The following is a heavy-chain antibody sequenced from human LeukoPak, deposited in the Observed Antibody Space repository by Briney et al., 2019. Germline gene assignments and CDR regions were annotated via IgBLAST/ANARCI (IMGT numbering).Heavy chain of an antibody. CDR2: ISAYNGNT. Sequence: ASVKVSCKASGYTFTSYGISWVRQAPGQGVEWMGWISAYNGNTNYAQKLQGRVTMTTDTSTSTAYMELRSLRSDDTAVYYCAREIVDSSGYYPGDPWGQGTLVTVSS. D-gene: IGHD3-22*01. J-gene: IGHJ5*02. V-gene: IGHV1-18*01. CDR3: AREIVDSSGYYPGDP. CDR1: GYTFTSYG.